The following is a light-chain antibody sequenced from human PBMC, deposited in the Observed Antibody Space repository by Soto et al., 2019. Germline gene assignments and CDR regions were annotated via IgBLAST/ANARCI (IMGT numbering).Light chain of an antibody. CDR2: SAS. CDR1: QSIINF. V-gene: IGKV1-39*01. Sequence: IQMTQSPPSLSASVGDRVTITCRASQSIINFVNWYQHKPGKAPKLLIHSASTLQGGVPSRFSGSGSGTVFTLTISGPQPEDYATYFCQQSFSTPTWTFGPGTKVESK. CDR3: QQSFSTPTWT. J-gene: IGKJ1*01.